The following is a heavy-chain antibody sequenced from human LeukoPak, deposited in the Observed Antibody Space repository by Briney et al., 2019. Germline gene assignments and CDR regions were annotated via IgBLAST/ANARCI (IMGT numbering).Heavy chain of an antibody. CDR2: VSYDGSNR. D-gene: IGHD7-27*01. CDR3: ATIGDRRTGELYRIDY. J-gene: IGHJ4*02. CDR1: GFTFSNYA. Sequence: PGRSLRLSCEASGFTFSNYAMHWVRQAPGKGLEWVAVVSYDGSNRYYADSVKGRFTITRDNSKNTLYLQMNSLRAEDAAIYYCATIGDRRTGELYRIDYWGQGTLVTDPS. V-gene: IGHV3-30-3*01.